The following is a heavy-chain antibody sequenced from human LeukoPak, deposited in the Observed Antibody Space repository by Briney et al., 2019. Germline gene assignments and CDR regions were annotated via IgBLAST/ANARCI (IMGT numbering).Heavy chain of an antibody. J-gene: IGHJ4*02. CDR1: GFTFSNAW. D-gene: IGHD6-6*01. CDR2: ISSSGSTI. Sequence: GGSLRLSCAASGFTFSNAWMSWVRQAPGKGLEWVSYISSSGSTIYYADSVKGRFTISRDNAKNSLYLQMNSLRAEDTAVYYCAQEARIAARYFDYWGQGTLVTVSS. V-gene: IGHV3-11*01. CDR3: AQEARIAARYFDY.